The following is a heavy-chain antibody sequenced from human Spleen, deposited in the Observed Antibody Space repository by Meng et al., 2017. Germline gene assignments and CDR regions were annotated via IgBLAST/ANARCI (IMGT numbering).Heavy chain of an antibody. CDR3: AREGQDV. J-gene: IGHJ6*02. V-gene: IGHV3-69-1*02. Sequence: GESLKISCAASGFTFSDYIMNWVRQAPGKGLEWVSSITASGAIYYAASMKGRITISRDNARNSLYLEMNSLRVDDTAVYYCAREGQDVWGQGTTVTVSS. CDR2: ITASGAI. CDR1: GFTFSDYI.